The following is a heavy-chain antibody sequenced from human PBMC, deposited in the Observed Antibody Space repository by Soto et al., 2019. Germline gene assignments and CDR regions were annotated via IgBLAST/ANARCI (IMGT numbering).Heavy chain of an antibody. CDR3: ERGGGWYVWFDP. Sequence: ASVKVSCKASGYTFTIYAMHWVRQAPGQRLEWMGWINAGNGNTKYSQKFQGRVTITRDTSASTAYMELSSLRSEDTAVYYCERGGGWYVWFDPWGQGTLVTVSS. D-gene: IGHD6-19*01. CDR1: GYTFTIYA. V-gene: IGHV1-3*01. J-gene: IGHJ5*02. CDR2: INAGNGNT.